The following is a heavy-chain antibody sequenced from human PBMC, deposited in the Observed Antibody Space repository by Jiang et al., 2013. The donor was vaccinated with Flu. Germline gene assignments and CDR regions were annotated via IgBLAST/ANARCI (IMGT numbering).Heavy chain of an antibody. CDR2: ISPYTGNA. D-gene: IGHD4-17*01. J-gene: IGHJ4*02. Sequence: GAEVKKPGASVKVSCKASGYSFTSNGLNWVRQAPGQGLEWMGRISPYTGNANYAEKFQGRVTMTTDTSTSTAYMELRSLTSDDTAVYYCARRGNYGDYDPFDYWGQGTLVTVSS. CDR1: GYSFTSNG. CDR3: ARRGNYGDYDPFDY. V-gene: IGHV1-18*01.